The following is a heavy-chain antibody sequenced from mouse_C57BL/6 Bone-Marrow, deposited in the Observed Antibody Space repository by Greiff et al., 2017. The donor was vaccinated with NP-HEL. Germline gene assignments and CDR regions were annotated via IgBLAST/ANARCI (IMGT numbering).Heavy chain of an antibody. J-gene: IGHJ4*01. V-gene: IGHV1-42*01. D-gene: IGHD2-1*01. CDR2: INPSTGGT. CDR1: GYSFTGYY. Sequence: EVQLQQSGPELVQPWASVKISCKASGYSFTGYYMNWVKQSPEKSLEWIGEINPSTGGTTYNQKFKAKATLTVDKSSSTAYMQLKSLTSEDSAVYYCARRGIYYGNYDAMDYWGQGTSVTVSS. CDR3: ARRGIYYGNYDAMDY.